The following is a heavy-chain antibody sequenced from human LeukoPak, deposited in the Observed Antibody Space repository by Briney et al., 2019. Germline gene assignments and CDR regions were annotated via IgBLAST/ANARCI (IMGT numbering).Heavy chain of an antibody. CDR3: ARGIAAHFDC. Sequence: GGSLRLSCAASGFTFSSYAMSWVRQAPGKGLEWVSSISSSSSYIYYADSVKGRFTISRDNAKNSLYLQMNSLRAEDTAVYYCARGIAAHFDCWGQGTLVTVSS. V-gene: IGHV3-21*01. J-gene: IGHJ4*02. CDR1: GFTFSSYA. CDR2: ISSSSSYI. D-gene: IGHD6-13*01.